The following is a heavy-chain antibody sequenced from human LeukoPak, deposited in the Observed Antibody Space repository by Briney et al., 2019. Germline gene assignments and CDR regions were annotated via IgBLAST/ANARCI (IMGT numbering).Heavy chain of an antibody. D-gene: IGHD2-2*01. CDR2: ISGSGGTA. CDR3: AKDLGPFGDIVVVPTGKQEDY. Sequence: GGSLRLSCAASGFTFSSYAMSWVRQAPGKGLEWVSTISGSGGTAYYADSVKGRFTISRDTSKYTLYLQMNSLRAEDTAVYYCAKDLGPFGDIVVVPTGKQEDYWGQGTLVTVSS. J-gene: IGHJ4*02. V-gene: IGHV3-23*01. CDR1: GFTFSSYA.